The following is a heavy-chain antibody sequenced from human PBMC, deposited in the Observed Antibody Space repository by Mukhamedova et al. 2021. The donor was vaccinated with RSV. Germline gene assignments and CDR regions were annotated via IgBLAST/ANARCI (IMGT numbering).Heavy chain of an antibody. D-gene: IGHD6-13*01. J-gene: IGHJ6*02. V-gene: IGHV4-59*13. Sequence: GKGLEWIGYISYSGSTNYNPSLKSRVTISADTSKNQFSLKLNSVTAAATAVYYCARDKKQLVFGYYYGMDVWGQGTTVTVSS. CDR2: ISYSGST. CDR3: ARDKKQLVFGYYYGMDV.